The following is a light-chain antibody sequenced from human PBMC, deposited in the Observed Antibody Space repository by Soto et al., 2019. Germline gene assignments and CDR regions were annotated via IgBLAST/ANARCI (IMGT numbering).Light chain of an antibody. V-gene: IGKV3-15*01. CDR2: GAS. Sequence: EIVMTQSPATLSVSPGERATLSCRASQSISRNLAWYHQKPGQAPRLLIYGASTRATGIPDRFSGSGSGTEFTLTISRLDPEDFAVYYCRQYGRSLEFAVGGGTKV. J-gene: IGKJ4*01. CDR3: RQYGRSLEFA. CDR1: QSISRN.